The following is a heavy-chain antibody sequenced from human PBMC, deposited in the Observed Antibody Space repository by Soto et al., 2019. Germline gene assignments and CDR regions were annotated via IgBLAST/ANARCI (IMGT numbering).Heavy chain of an antibody. D-gene: IGHD3-22*01. Sequence: SETLSLTCAVYGGSFSGYYWNWIRQPPGKGLEWIGEINHSGSTNYNPSLKSRVTISVDTSKNQFSLKLSSVTAADTAVYYCARIIRYYYDSSGYYSDWFDPWGQGTLVTVSS. CDR2: INHSGST. J-gene: IGHJ5*02. V-gene: IGHV4-34*01. CDR1: GGSFSGYY. CDR3: ARIIRYYYDSSGYYSDWFDP.